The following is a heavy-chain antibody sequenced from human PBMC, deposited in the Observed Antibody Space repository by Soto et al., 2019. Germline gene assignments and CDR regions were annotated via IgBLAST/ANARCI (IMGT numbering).Heavy chain of an antibody. V-gene: IGHV4-4*07. J-gene: IGHJ6*02. CDR1: GGSISSYY. Sequence: QVQLQESGPGLVKPSETLSLTCTVSGGSISSYYWSWIRQPAGKGLEWIGRIYTSGSTNYNPSLKSRVTMSADTSKNQFSLKLSSVTAADTAVYYCARDGGYCSGGSCYFVSYYYYGMDVWGQGTTVTVSS. D-gene: IGHD2-15*01. CDR3: ARDGGYCSGGSCYFVSYYYYGMDV. CDR2: IYTSGST.